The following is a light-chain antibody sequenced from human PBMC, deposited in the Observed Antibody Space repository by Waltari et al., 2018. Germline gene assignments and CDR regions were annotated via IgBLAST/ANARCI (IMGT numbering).Light chain of an antibody. Sequence: QSALTQPPSASGTPGQTVTIFCSGGNSNIGSNVVNWYQQVPGTAPKLLIYSSTSRPPGVPDRFSGSKSGTSASLAISGLQSDDEGDYYCATWDDRLTGVVFGGGTKVTVL. CDR2: SST. V-gene: IGLV1-44*01. CDR1: NSNIGSNV. CDR3: ATWDDRLTGVV. J-gene: IGLJ2*01.